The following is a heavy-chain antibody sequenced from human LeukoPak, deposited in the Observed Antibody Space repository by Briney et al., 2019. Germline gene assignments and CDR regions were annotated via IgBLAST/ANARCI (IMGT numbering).Heavy chain of an antibody. CDR1: GFTFSSYA. Sequence: PGGSLRLSCAASGFTFSSYAMSWVRQAPGKGLEWVSAISGSGGSTYYADSVKGRFTISRDNSKNTLYLQMNSLRAEDTAVYYCAKRMTTVTPYYYYYMDVWGKGTTVTVSS. J-gene: IGHJ6*03. CDR3: AKRMTTVTPYYYYYMDV. D-gene: IGHD4-11*01. CDR2: ISGSGGST. V-gene: IGHV3-23*01.